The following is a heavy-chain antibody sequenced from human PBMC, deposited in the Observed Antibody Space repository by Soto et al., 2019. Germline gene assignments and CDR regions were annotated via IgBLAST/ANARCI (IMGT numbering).Heavy chain of an antibody. V-gene: IGHV3-23*01. D-gene: IGHD4-17*01. CDR3: AKMLSLTTCYWYGMDV. CDR1: GFTFSTYD. CDR2: ISGSGDRA. Sequence: DVQLLESGGGLVQPGGSLRLSCAASGFTFSTYDMVWVRQPPGKGLESVSSISGSGDRAYYTDSVKGRFTVSRDNSKNTLYLQMNSVRADDSAVYYCAKMLSLTTCYWYGMDVWGQGTTVTVSS. J-gene: IGHJ6*02.